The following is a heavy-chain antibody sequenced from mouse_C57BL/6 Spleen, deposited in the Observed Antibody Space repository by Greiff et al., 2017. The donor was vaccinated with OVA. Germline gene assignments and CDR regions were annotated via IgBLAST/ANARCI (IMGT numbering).Heavy chain of an antibody. J-gene: IGHJ1*03. V-gene: IGHV1-80*01. CDR2: IYPGDGDT. Sequence: VKLMESGAELVKPGASVKISCKASGYVFSSYWMNWVKQRPGKGLEWIGQIYPGDGDTNYNGKFKGKATLTADKSSSTAYMQLSSLTSEDSAVYFCARRDYGSSHWYFDVWGTGTTVTVSS. CDR3: ARRDYGSSHWYFDV. D-gene: IGHD1-1*01. CDR1: GYVFSSYW.